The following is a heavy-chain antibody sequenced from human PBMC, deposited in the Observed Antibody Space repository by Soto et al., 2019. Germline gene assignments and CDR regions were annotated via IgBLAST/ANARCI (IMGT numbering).Heavy chain of an antibody. CDR3: ARVGLRFLEWLFNPFYRMDV. V-gene: IGHV3-7*01. CDR1: GFTFSSYW. J-gene: IGHJ6*02. Sequence: PGGSLRLSCAASGFTFSSYWMSWVRQAPGKXLEWVANIKQDGSEEYYVDSVKGRFTISRDNAKNSLYLQLNSLRAEDTAVYYCARVGLRFLEWLFNPFYRMDVWGQATTVPVSS. CDR2: IKQDGSEE. D-gene: IGHD3-3*01.